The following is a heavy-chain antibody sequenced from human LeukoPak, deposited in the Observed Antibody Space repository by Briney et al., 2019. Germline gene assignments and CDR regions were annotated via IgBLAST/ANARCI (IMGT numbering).Heavy chain of an antibody. CDR3: ARGVRGPIYFDY. D-gene: IGHD3-10*01. V-gene: IGHV3-66*01. Sequence: PGGSLRLSCAASGFPVSSNYMSWVRQAPGKGLEWVSVIYSGGSTYYADSVKGRFTISRDNSKNTLYLQMNSLRAEGTAVYYCARGVRGPIYFDYWGQGTLVTVSS. CDR1: GFPVSSNY. J-gene: IGHJ4*02. CDR2: IYSGGST.